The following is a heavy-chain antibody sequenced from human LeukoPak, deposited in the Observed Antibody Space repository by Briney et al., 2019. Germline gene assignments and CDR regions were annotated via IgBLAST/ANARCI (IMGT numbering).Heavy chain of an antibody. CDR1: GFTFIPYA. D-gene: IGHD4-11*01. CDR3: AKDLDSHYARYFDL. Sequence: GGSLRLSSAASGFTFIPYAMSWVRQAPGKGLEWVSPISGSGGSTYYADSVKGRFTISRDNSKSTLYLQMNSLRAEDTAVYYCAKDLDSHYARYFDLWGRGTLVTVSS. V-gene: IGHV3-23*01. CDR2: ISGSGGST. J-gene: IGHJ2*01.